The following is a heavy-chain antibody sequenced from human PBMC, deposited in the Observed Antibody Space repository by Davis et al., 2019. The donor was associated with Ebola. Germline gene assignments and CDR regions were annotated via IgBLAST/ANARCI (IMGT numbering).Heavy chain of an antibody. CDR2: IHTSGIT. Sequence: PSGTLSLTCTVSGDSISSYFWTWIRQPAGKGLEWIGRIHTSGITNYNPSLKSRVTMSVDTSKHQISLNLNSVTAADTAVYYCAREGTTSQGRGLDVWGQGTTVTVSS. V-gene: IGHV4-4*07. CDR1: GDSISSYF. CDR3: AREGTTSQGRGLDV. D-gene: IGHD1-26*01. J-gene: IGHJ6*02.